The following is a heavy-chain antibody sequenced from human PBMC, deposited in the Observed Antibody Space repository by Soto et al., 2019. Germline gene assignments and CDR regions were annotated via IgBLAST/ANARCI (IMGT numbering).Heavy chain of an antibody. CDR1: GFTFNNAW. D-gene: IGHD4-4*01. CDR3: TREPDYSNYFEY. Sequence: EVQLVESGGGLVRPGGSLRLSCVASGFTFNNAWMNWVRQAPGKGLEWVGRIRSKADGGTIDYAAPVKDRFTISRDDSKNTLHRQMNSLKTEDTAVYYCTREPDYSNYFEYWGQGTLVTVSS. V-gene: IGHV3-15*07. J-gene: IGHJ4*02. CDR2: IRSKADGGTI.